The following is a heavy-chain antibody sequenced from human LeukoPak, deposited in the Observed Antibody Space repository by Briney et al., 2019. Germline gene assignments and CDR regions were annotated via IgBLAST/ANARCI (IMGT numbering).Heavy chain of an antibody. CDR3: ARMGLRDPTFFDY. Sequence: PGGSLRLSCAASGFIVSRTYMSWVRQAPGKGLEWVSVIYTGGSTHYADSVKGRFTISRDNSRNTVFLQMNSLSAEDTAVYYCARMGLRDPTFFDYWGQGILVTVSS. V-gene: IGHV3-53*01. CDR1: GFIVSRTY. D-gene: IGHD2/OR15-2a*01. CDR2: IYTGGST. J-gene: IGHJ4*02.